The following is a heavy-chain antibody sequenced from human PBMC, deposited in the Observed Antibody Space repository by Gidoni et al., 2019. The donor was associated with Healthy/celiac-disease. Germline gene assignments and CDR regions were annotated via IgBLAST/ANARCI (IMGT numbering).Heavy chain of an antibody. CDR2: ISYDGSNK. J-gene: IGHJ6*02. CDR3: AKDLVVVVPAAIGVYYYGMDV. CDR1: GFTFISYG. Sequence: QVQLVESGGGVVQPGRSLILSCAASGFTFISYGMHWVRQAPGKGLEWVAAISYDGSNKYYADSVKGRFTISRDNSKNTLYLQMNSLRAEDTAVYYCAKDLVVVVPAAIGVYYYGMDVWGQGTTVTVSS. V-gene: IGHV3-30*18. D-gene: IGHD2-2*02.